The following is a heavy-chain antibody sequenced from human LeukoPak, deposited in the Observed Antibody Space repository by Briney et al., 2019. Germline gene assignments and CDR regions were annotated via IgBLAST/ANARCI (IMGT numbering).Heavy chain of an antibody. J-gene: IGHJ5*02. CDR1: GYTFTSCD. CDR2: MNPNSGNT. CDR3: ARDARSPGVVVIAPWFDP. Sequence: ASVKVSCKASGYTFTSCDINWVRQATGQGLEWMGWMNPNSGNTGYAQKFQGRVTITRNTSISTAYMELSSLRSEDTAVYYCARDARSPGVVVIAPWFDPWGQGTLVTVSS. V-gene: IGHV1-8*03. D-gene: IGHD2-21*01.